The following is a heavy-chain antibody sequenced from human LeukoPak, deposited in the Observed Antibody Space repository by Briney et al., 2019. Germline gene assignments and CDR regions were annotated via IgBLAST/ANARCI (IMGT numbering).Heavy chain of an antibody. CDR2: ISWNSGSI. J-gene: IGHJ4*02. D-gene: IGHD3-10*01. V-gene: IGHV3-9*01. CDR3: AKDIHGSGSYYFDN. CDR1: GFSFGDYT. Sequence: GGSLRLSCGASGFSFGDYTMHWVRQVPGKGLEWVSGISWNSGSIGYVDSVKGRFTISRDNAKNSLYLQMNSLRPEDTALYFCAKDIHGSGSYYFDNWGQGTLCTVSS.